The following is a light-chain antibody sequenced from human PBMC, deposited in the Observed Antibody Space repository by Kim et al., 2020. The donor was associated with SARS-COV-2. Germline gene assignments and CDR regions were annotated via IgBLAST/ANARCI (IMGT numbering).Light chain of an antibody. V-gene: IGKV3-20*01. Sequence: EIVLTQSPGPLSLSPGEGATLSCRASQSVDSNFLAWYQQKPGQAPRLLIYGASSRATGIPDRFSGSGSGTHFTLTISRLEPEDFAVYHCQQYGRSPLTFGGGTKVDIK. J-gene: IGKJ4*01. CDR1: QSVDSNF. CDR3: QQYGRSPLT. CDR2: GAS.